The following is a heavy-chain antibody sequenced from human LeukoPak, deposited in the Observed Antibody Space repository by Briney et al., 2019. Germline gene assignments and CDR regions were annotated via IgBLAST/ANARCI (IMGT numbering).Heavy chain of an antibody. V-gene: IGHV4-61*02. CDR3: AREEDCSSTSCYVV. D-gene: IGHD2-2*01. Sequence: SQTLSLTCTVSGGSISSGSYYWSWIRQPAGKGLEWIGRTYTSGSTNYNPSLKSRVTISVDTSKNQFSLKLSSVTAADTAVYYCAREEDCSSTSCYVVWGKGTTVTVSS. CDR1: GGSISSGSYY. J-gene: IGHJ6*04. CDR2: TYTSGST.